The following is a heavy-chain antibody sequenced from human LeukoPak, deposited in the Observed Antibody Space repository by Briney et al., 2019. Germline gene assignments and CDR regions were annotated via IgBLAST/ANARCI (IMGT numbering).Heavy chain of an antibody. CDR3: SRMAAIFGVVVAFDI. J-gene: IGHJ3*02. CDR2: IYTSGST. Sequence: SETLSLTCTVSGGSISSGSYYWSWIRQPAGKGLEWIGRIYTSGSTNYNPSLKSRVIISVDTSKNQFSLKLSSVTAADTAVYYCSRMAAIFGVVVAFDIWGQGTMVTVSS. CDR1: GGSISSGSYY. V-gene: IGHV4-61*02. D-gene: IGHD3-3*01.